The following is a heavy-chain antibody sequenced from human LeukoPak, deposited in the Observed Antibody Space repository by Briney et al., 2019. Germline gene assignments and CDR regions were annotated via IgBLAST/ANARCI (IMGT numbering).Heavy chain of an antibody. J-gene: IGHJ4*02. CDR2: IYYSGST. CDR1: GGSTSSYY. CDR3: ARVRRAYDSSDYFDY. Sequence: SETLSLTCTVSGGSTSSYYWSWTRQPPGKGLEWIGYIYYSGSTNYNPSLKSRVTISVDTSKNQFSLKLSSVTAADTAVYYCARVRRAYDSSDYFDYWGQGTLVTVSS. V-gene: IGHV4-59*01. D-gene: IGHD3-22*01.